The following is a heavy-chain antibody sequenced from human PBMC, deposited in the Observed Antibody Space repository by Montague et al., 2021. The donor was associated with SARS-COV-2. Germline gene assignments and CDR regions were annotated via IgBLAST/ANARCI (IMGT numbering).Heavy chain of an antibody. CDR1: GGSISSSSYY. J-gene: IGHJ5*02. D-gene: IGHD4-17*01. CDR2: IYYSGST. CDR3: ARDGGAVTTFLGVGYVRGGFYWFDP. V-gene: IGHV4-39*07. Sequence: SETLSLTCTVSGGSISSSSYYWGWIRQPPGKGLEWIRSIYYSGSTYYNPSLKSRVTISVDTSKSQFSLKLSSVTAADTAVYYCARDGGAVTTFLGVGYVRGGFYWFDPWGQGTLVTVSS.